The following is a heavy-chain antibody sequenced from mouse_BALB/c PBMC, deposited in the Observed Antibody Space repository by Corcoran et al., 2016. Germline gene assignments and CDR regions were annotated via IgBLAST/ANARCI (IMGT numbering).Heavy chain of an antibody. J-gene: IGHJ3*01. CDR2: INPYNDGT. CDR3: ASRHDSAWFAY. CDR1: GYTFTSYV. V-gene: IGHV1S136*01. D-gene: IGHD2-4*01. Sequence: EVQLQQSGPELVKPGASVKMSCKASGYTFTSYVMHWVKQKPGQGLEWIGYINPYNDGTKYNEKFKGKATLTSDKSSSTAYVELSSLTSEDSAVYYCASRHDSAWFAYWGQGTLVTVSA.